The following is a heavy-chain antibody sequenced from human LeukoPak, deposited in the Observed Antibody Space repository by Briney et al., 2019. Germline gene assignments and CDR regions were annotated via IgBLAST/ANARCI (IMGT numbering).Heavy chain of an antibody. J-gene: IGHJ4*02. CDR2: VSPSGGRT. Sequence: GGSLRLSCGASGFTFSSYAMSWVRQTPGRGLEWVAGVSPSGGRTIYADSAEGRFTISRDNSNDTVYLQLSSLRAEDSALYYCAKVRGVYCSSPACYYYDAWRQGTPVTVSS. D-gene: IGHD2-2*01. V-gene: IGHV3-23*01. CDR1: GFTFSSYA. CDR3: AKVRGVYCSSPACYYYDA.